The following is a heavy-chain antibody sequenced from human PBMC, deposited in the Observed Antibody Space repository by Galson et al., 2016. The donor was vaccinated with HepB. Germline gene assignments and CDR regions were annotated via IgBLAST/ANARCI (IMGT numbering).Heavy chain of an antibody. CDR3: AKDSGYDGGAFEY. D-gene: IGHD5-12*01. CDR2: ISYDGSNK. V-gene: IGHV3-30*18. CDR1: GFTFSSYG. Sequence: SLRLSCADSGFTFSSYGMHWVRQAPGKGLEWVAVISYDGSNKYYADSVKGRFTISRDNSKNTLYLQMNSLRAEDTAVYYCAKDSGYDGGAFEYWGQGTLVTVSP. J-gene: IGHJ4*02.